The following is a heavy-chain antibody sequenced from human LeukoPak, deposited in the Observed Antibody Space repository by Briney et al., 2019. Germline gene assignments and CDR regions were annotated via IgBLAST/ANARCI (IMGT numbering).Heavy chain of an antibody. CDR3: ATEKGDSPDY. V-gene: IGHV3-23*01. D-gene: IGHD3-16*01. Sequence: GGSLRLSCAACGFTFSSYAMSWVRQAPGKGLEGVSGISGSGGSTYYADSVKGRFTISRDNSKTTLYLQMNSLRAEDTAVYYCATEKGDSPDYWGQGTLVTVSS. CDR2: ISGSGGST. CDR1: GFTFSSYA. J-gene: IGHJ4*02.